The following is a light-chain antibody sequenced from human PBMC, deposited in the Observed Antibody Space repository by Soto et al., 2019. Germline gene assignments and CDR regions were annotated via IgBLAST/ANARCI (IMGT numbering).Light chain of an antibody. J-gene: IGKJ1*01. CDR3: QQYRGWPST. CDR2: GAS. Sequence: EIVLTQSPATVSVSPGERVTLSCRASQSVDINLAWYQQKPGQAPRLLIYGASTRATDMPGRFRGSGAGAEFTLTISSLQSEDSAVYYCQQYRGWPSTFGQGTKVDIK. CDR1: QSVDIN. V-gene: IGKV3-15*01.